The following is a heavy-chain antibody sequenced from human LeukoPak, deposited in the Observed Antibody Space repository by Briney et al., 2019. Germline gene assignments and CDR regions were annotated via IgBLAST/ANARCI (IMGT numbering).Heavy chain of an antibody. CDR1: GGSISSGGYY. V-gene: IGHV4-31*03. Sequence: SQTLSLTCTVSGGSISSGGYYWSWIRQHPGKGLEWIGYIYYSGSTYYNPSLKSRVTISVDTSKNQFSLKLSSVTAADTAVYYCARGLWIGGKDGFYPWDQGTLATVSS. D-gene: IGHD2-2*03. CDR2: IYYSGST. CDR3: ARGLWIGGKDGFYP. J-gene: IGHJ5*02.